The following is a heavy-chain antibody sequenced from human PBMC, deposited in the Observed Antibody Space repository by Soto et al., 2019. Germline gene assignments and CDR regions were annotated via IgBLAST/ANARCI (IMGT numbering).Heavy chain of an antibody. CDR3: ARARELVVQSATGWFDP. J-gene: IGHJ5*02. Sequence: SETLSLTCAVSGYSISSGFFWGWIRQPPGKGLEWIGSIDATESTYYNPSLKSRVTISLDTSKNQFPLKMSSVTTLDTAVYYCARARELVVQSATGWFDPWGQGTVVTVSS. CDR2: IDATEST. D-gene: IGHD2-2*01. V-gene: IGHV4-38-2*01. CDR1: GYSISSGFF.